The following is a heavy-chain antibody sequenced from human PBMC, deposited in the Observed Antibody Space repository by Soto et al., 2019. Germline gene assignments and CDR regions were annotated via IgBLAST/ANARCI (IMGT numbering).Heavy chain of an antibody. CDR2: INPNSGGT. CDR3: ARATRGYSYGLDAFDI. J-gene: IGHJ3*02. Sequence: QVQLVQSGAEVKKPGASVKVSCKASGYTFTGYYMHWVRQAPGQGLEWMGWINPNSGGTNYAQKFQGWVTMTRDTSISTAYMELSRLRSDDTAVYYCARATRGYSYGLDAFDIWGQGTMVTVSS. CDR1: GYTFTGYY. D-gene: IGHD5-18*01. V-gene: IGHV1-2*04.